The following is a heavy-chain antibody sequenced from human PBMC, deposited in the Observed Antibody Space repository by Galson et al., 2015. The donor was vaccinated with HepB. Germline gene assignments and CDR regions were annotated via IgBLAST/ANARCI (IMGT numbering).Heavy chain of an antibody. D-gene: IGHD3-10*01. CDR3: ARGQRGLWFGELLGNNWFDP. CDR2: ISSSGSTI. V-gene: IGHV3-48*03. J-gene: IGHJ5*02. Sequence: SLRLSCAASGFTFSSYEMNWVRQAPGKGLEWVSYISSSGSTIYYADSVKGRFTISRDNAKNSLYLQMNSLRAEDTAVYYCARGQRGLWFGELLGNNWFDPWGQGTLVTVSS. CDR1: GFTFSSYE.